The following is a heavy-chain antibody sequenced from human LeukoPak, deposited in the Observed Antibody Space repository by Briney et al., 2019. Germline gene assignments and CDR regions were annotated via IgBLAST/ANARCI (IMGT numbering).Heavy chain of an antibody. D-gene: IGHD2-8*01. J-gene: IGHJ4*02. CDR3: ARVMGASLDY. Sequence: GGSLRLSCAASGFTFSSYGMHWVRQAPGKGLEWVAVISYDGSNKYYADSVKGRFTISRDNAKNTLYLQMNSLRAEDTAVYYCARVMGASLDYWGQGTLVTVSS. CDR2: ISYDGSNK. V-gene: IGHV3-30*03. CDR1: GFTFSSYG.